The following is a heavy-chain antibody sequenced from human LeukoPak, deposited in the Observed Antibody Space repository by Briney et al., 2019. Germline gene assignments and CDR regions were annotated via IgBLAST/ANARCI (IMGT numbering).Heavy chain of an antibody. J-gene: IGHJ4*02. D-gene: IGHD5-24*01. CDR1: GGSISSYY. V-gene: IGHV4-59*08. CDR2: IYYSGST. Sequence: SETLSLTCTVSGGSISSYYWSWIRQPPGKGLEWIGYIYYSGSTNYNPSLKSRVTISVDTSKNQFSLKLSSVTAAVTAVYYCASSRDGYIDYWGQGTLVTVSS. CDR3: ASSRDGYIDY.